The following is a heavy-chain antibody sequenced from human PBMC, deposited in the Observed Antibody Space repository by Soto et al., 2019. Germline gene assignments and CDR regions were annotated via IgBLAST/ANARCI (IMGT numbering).Heavy chain of an antibody. CDR3: ARDSYSNY. V-gene: IGHV3-66*01. Sequence: EVQLVESGGGLVQPGGSLRLSCAASGCTVSSYYMSWVRQAPGKGLEWVSVIYTGGSTYYADSVKGRFTISRDNSKNTLYLQMNSLRAEDTAVYYCARDSYSNYWGQGTLVTVSS. CDR1: GCTVSSYY. J-gene: IGHJ4*02. CDR2: IYTGGST. D-gene: IGHD4-4*01.